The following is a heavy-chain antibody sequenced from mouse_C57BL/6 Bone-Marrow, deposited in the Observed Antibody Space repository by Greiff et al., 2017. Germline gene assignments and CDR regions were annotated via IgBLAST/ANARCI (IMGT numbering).Heavy chain of an antibody. V-gene: IGHV14-4*01. J-gene: IGHJ2*01. Sequence: EVQLQQSGAELVRPGASVKLSCTASGFNIKDDYMHWVKQRPEQGLEWIGWIDPENGDTEYASKFQGKATITADTSSNTAYLQLSSLTSEDTAVYYGTTRALITTVVAPDYWGQGTTLTVSS. D-gene: IGHD1-1*01. CDR3: TTRALITTVVAPDY. CDR2: IDPENGDT. CDR1: GFNIKDDY.